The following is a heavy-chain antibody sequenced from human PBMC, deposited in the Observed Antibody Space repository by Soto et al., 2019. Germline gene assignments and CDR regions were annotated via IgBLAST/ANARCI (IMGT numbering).Heavy chain of an antibody. Sequence: QVQLVQSGAEVKKPGASVKVSCKASGYTFTSYGISWVRQAPGQGLEWMGWISAYNGNTNYAQKLQGRVTMTTDTSTCTAYMELRSLRSDDTAVYYCARDGDCSGGSCYSGPFVYFDYWGQGTLVTVSS. D-gene: IGHD2-15*01. CDR2: ISAYNGNT. V-gene: IGHV1-18*01. CDR3: ARDGDCSGGSCYSGPFVYFDY. CDR1: GYTFTSYG. J-gene: IGHJ4*02.